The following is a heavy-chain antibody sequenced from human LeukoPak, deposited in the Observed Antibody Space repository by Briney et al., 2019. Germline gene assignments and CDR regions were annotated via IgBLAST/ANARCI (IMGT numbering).Heavy chain of an antibody. CDR3: ARGAWSIAAAGYDY. V-gene: IGHV3-21*01. J-gene: IGHJ4*02. Sequence: ETLSLTCAVYGGSFSGYYWRWIRQAPGKGLEWVSSISSSSSYIYYADSVKGRFTISRDNAKNSLYLQMNSLRAEDTAVYYCARGAWSIAAAGYDYWGQGTLVTVSS. CDR1: GGSFSGYY. D-gene: IGHD6-13*01. CDR2: ISSSSSYI.